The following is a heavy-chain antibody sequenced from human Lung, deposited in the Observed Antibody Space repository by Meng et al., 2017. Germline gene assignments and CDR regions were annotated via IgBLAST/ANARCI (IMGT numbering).Heavy chain of an antibody. J-gene: IGHJ4*02. Sequence: QVQLRQWGAGLLKPSETLSLTCVVSGGSFSDYYWSWIRQPPGKGLEWIGEINHSGSTNYNPSLESRATISVDTSQNHLSLKLSSVTAADSAVYYCARGPTTMAHDFDYWGQGTLVTVSS. D-gene: IGHD4-11*01. CDR3: ARGPTTMAHDFDY. CDR2: INHSGST. V-gene: IGHV4-34*01. CDR1: GGSFSDYY.